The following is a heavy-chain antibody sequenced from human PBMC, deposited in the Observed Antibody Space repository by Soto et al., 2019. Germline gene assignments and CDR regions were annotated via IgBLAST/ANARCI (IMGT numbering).Heavy chain of an antibody. CDR2: ISTAHADR. CDR1: GYTFTNYG. Sequence: QVQLIQSGPEVKKPGASVKVSCKASGYTFTNYGSSWVRQAPGQGLEWRGRISTAHADRGYGQKFQGRVTMNTDTSTSTAFMELRSLRSDDTAVYYCARDLAYIREYWGQGTQVTVSS. CDR3: ARDLAYIREY. D-gene: IGHD3-10*01. V-gene: IGHV1-18*01. J-gene: IGHJ4*02.